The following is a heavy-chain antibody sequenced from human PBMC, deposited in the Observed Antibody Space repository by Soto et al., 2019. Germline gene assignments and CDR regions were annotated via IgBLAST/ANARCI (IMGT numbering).Heavy chain of an antibody. CDR3: AREVTAPSGDWYFDL. CDR1: GGTFSSYT. Sequence: PVKVSCKAFGGTFSSYTISWVRQDPGQGLEWMGRIIPILGIANYAQKFQGRVTITADKSTSTAYMELSSLRSEDTAVYYCAREVTAPSGDWYFDLWGRGTLVTVSS. J-gene: IGHJ2*01. CDR2: IIPILGIA. V-gene: IGHV1-69*04. D-gene: IGHD2-21*02.